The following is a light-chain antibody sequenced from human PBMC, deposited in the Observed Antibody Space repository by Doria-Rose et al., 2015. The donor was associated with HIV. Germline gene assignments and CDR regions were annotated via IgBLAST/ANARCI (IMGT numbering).Light chain of an antibody. J-gene: IGKJ1*01. CDR3: LQHNSYPPT. V-gene: IGKV1-17*02. CDR2: VGS. Sequence: TQSPSSLSASVGDRVTITCRASQDIRSDLGWFQQKPGQAPKRLIFVGSTLHAGVPTRFSGSGSGTEFTLTISNLQPEDFATYYCLQHNSYPPTFGQGTKVAMK. CDR1: QDIRSD.